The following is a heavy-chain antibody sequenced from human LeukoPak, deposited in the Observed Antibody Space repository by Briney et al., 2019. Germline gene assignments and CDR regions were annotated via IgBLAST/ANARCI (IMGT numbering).Heavy chain of an antibody. Sequence: GGSLRLSCAASGFTFSNALMNWVRQAPGKGLEWVSYISSSASTIYYADSVKGRFTISRDNAKNSLSLQMNSLRAEDTAVYYCARALHCSGGNCYSSFDYWGQGTLVTVSS. D-gene: IGHD2-15*01. CDR2: ISSSASTI. CDR1: GFTFSNAL. CDR3: ARALHCSGGNCYSSFDY. V-gene: IGHV3-48*03. J-gene: IGHJ4*02.